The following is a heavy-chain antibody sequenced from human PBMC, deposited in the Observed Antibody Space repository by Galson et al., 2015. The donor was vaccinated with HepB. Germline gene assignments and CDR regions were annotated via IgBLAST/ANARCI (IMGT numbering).Heavy chain of an antibody. CDR2: IIPILGIA. CDR3: ARDPIIVGATTYYYYGMDV. D-gene: IGHD1-26*01. CDR1: GGTFSSYA. J-gene: IGHJ6*02. V-gene: IGHV1-69*04. Sequence: SVKVSCKASGGTFSSYAISWVRQAPGQGLEWMGRIIPILGIANYAQKFQGRVTITADKSSSTAYMELRSLRSDDTAVYYCARDPIIVGATTYYYYGMDVWGQGTTVTVSS.